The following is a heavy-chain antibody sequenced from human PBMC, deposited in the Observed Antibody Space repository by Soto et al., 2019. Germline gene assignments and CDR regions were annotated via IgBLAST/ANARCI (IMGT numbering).Heavy chain of an antibody. CDR1: GGSFSGYY. D-gene: IGHD3-9*01. CDR2: VNHSGST. Sequence: ASEILSLTCAVYGGSFSGYYWSWIRQPPGKGLEWIGEVNHSGSTNYNPSLESRVTISVDTSKNQFSLKLMSVSAADTAVYYCGRLEGLATISYYFDYWGQEALVTVPS. J-gene: IGHJ4*02. V-gene: IGHV4-34*01. CDR3: GRLEGLATISYYFDY.